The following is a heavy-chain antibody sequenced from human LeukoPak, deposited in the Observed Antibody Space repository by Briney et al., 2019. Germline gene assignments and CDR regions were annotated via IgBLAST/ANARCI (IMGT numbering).Heavy chain of an antibody. CDR3: ARELLNYNPAGY. CDR2: ISHSGTT. CDR1: GDSISSGSH. D-gene: IGHD3-10*01. V-gene: IGHV4-38-2*02. J-gene: IGHJ4*02. Sequence: SETLSLICTVSGDSISSGSHWGWLRQPPGKGLEWIGCISHSGTTYYNPSFKSRIAVSVDTSKKHFSLNLNSVTAADTAVYYCARELLNYNPAGYWGQGTLVTVSS.